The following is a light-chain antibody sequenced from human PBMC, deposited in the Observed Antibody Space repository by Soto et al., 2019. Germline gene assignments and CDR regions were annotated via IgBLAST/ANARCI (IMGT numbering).Light chain of an antibody. CDR3: QHYNSYSEA. Sequence: DIQMTQSPSTLSGSVGDRVTITCRASQTISSCLAWYQKKPGKAPKLLIYKASTLKSGVTSSFSGSGAGTEFTLTISSLQPDDFATYYCQHYNSYSEAFGQGTKVDIK. CDR1: QTISSC. CDR2: KAS. J-gene: IGKJ1*01. V-gene: IGKV1-5*03.